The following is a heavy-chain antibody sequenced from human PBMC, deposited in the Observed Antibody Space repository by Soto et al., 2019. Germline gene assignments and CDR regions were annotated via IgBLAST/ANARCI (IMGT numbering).Heavy chain of an antibody. D-gene: IGHD3-22*01. CDR3: AKEWVYDSSGWSFDY. CDR1: GFTFSSHG. CDR2: ISNDGSNK. Sequence: QVQLVESGGGVVQPGRSLRLSCAASGFTFSSHGMHWVRQAPGKGLEWVAVISNDGSNKYYADSVKGRFTISRDNSKNTLYLQMNSLRAEDTAVYYCAKEWVYDSSGWSFDYWGHGTLVTVSS. J-gene: IGHJ4*01. V-gene: IGHV3-30*18.